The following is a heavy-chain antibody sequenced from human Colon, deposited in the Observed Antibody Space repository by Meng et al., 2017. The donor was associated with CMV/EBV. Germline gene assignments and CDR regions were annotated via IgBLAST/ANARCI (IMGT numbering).Heavy chain of an antibody. CDR3: ARDTVHESSAYYSYFQH. Sequence: FSLRSYAMHMVRQAPGKWLEWVAVISYDGSDQYYAASVKCRFTISRDNSKNTLYLQLNSLRAEDTAVYYCARDTVHESSAYYSYFQHWGQGTLVTVSS. V-gene: IGHV3-30-3*01. CDR2: ISYDGSDQ. D-gene: IGHD3-22*01. CDR1: FSLRSYA. J-gene: IGHJ1*01.